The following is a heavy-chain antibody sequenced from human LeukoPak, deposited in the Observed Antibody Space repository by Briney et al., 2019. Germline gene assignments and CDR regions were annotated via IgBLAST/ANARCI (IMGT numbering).Heavy chain of an antibody. CDR1: GFTFSSYA. CDR3: AKRGKGYSYGSFDY. J-gene: IGHJ4*02. CDR2: ISGSGGST. V-gene: IGHV3-23*01. Sequence: PGGSLRLSCAASGFTFSSYAMSWVRQAPGKGLEWVSAISGSGGSTYYADSVKGRFTISRDNSKNTLYLQMNNLRAEDTAVCYCAKRGKGYSYGSFDYWGQGTLVTVSS. D-gene: IGHD5-18*01.